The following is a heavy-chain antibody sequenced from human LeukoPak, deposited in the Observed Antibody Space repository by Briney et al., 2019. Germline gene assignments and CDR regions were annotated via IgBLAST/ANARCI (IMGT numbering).Heavy chain of an antibody. CDR3: ARGWYSSSWLYAFDI. CDR1: GFTFSDYS. V-gene: IGHV3-21*01. Sequence: GGSLRLSCAASGFTFSDYSMNWVRQAPGKGLEWVSSITGSSSYMNYADSVKGRFTISRDNAKNSPYPQMNSLRAEDTALYYCARGWYSSSWLYAFDIWGQGTMVTVSS. J-gene: IGHJ3*02. D-gene: IGHD6-13*01. CDR2: ITGSSSYM.